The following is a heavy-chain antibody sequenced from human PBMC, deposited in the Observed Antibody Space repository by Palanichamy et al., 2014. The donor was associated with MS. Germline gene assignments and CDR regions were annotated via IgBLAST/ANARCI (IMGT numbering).Heavy chain of an antibody. Sequence: QVQLQESGPGLVKPSETLSLTCTVSGGSISGPTWSWIRQPPGKGLEWIGYSSSGSANYNPSLKSRVSISLDTSNNQFSLNLSPVTAADTAVYFCGRDNWGSIDYWGQGTLVTVSS. CDR2: SSSGSA. CDR1: GGSISGPT. D-gene: IGHD7-27*01. CDR3: GRDNWGSIDY. V-gene: IGHV4-59*11. J-gene: IGHJ4*02.